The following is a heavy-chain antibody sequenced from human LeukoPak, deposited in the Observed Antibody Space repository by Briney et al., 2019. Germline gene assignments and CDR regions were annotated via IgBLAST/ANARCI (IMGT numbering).Heavy chain of an antibody. D-gene: IGHD3-10*01. J-gene: IGHJ4*02. Sequence: GGSLRLSCAASGFTFSSYAMSWVRQAPGRGLEWVSAISGSGGSTYYADSVKGRFTISRDNSKNTLYLQMNSLRAEDTAVYYCAKDQNYYGSGSYNYWGQGTLVTVSS. CDR2: ISGSGGST. V-gene: IGHV3-23*01. CDR3: AKDQNYYGSGSYNY. CDR1: GFTFSSYA.